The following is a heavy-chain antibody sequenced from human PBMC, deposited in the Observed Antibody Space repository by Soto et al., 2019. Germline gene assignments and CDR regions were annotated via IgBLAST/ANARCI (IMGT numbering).Heavy chain of an antibody. V-gene: IGHV1-69*06. CDR2: IIPISGAA. Sequence: QVQLVQSGAEVQKPGSSVKVSCKASGGTFRNYVVNWVRQAPGQGLEWMGRIIPISGAANYAKKFQGRVTITADKSTSTSYMELSRLRSEDTAVYYCARDMTSTVVPYFAFWGQGTLVTVSS. CDR3: ARDMTSTVVPYFAF. J-gene: IGHJ4*02. CDR1: GGTFRNYV. D-gene: IGHD2-21*01.